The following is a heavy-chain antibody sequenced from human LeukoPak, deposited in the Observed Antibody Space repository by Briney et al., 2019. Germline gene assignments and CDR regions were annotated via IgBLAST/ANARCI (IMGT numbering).Heavy chain of an antibody. J-gene: IGHJ4*02. D-gene: IGHD5-12*01. V-gene: IGHV6-1*01. CDR2: TYYRSKWYN. CDR3: ARVLASNMVASLGPVVGHYFDY. CDR1: GDSVSSNSAA. Sequence: SQTLSLTCAISGDSVSSNSAAWNWIRQSPSRGLEWLGRTYYRSKWYNDYAVSVKSRITINPDTSKNQFSLQLNSVTPEDTAVYYCARVLASNMVASLGPVVGHYFDYWGQGTLVTVSS.